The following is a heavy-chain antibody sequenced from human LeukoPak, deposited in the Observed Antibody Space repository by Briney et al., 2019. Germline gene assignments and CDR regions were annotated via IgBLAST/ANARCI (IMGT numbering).Heavy chain of an antibody. V-gene: IGHV4-59*01. Sequence: SETLSLTRTVSGGSISSYYWSWIRQPPGKGLEWIGYIYYSGSTNYNPSLKSRVTISVDTSKNQFSLKLSSVTAADTAVYYCARDPSEGMDVWGKGTTVTVSS. CDR2: IYYSGST. J-gene: IGHJ6*04. CDR1: GGSISSYY. CDR3: ARDPSEGMDV.